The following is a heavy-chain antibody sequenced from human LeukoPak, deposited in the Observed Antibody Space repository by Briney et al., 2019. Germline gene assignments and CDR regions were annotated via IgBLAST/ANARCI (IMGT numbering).Heavy chain of an antibody. CDR1: GFSLGDFY. Sequence: GGSLRLSCVVSGFSLGDFYMSWLRQAPGKGLEWVSGIFGSGGSAHYADSVKGRFTISRDNSQNTVYLQMNSLRAEDTAVYYCGKTTTGYSSGRNPAWPVDYWGQGTLVTVSS. CDR3: GKTTTGYSSGRNPAWPVDY. CDR2: IFGSGGSA. J-gene: IGHJ4*02. D-gene: IGHD6-19*01. V-gene: IGHV3-23*01.